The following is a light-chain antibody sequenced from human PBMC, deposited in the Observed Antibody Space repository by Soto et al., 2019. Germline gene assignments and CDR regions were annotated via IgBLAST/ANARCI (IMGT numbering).Light chain of an antibody. CDR1: SSDVATYNY. CDR2: EVR. Sequence: QSALTQPASLSGSPGQSITISCTGSSSDVATYNYASWYQQHPGKAPKLIIYEVRNRPSGVSDRFSGSKSDNTASLTISGLQADDEAEYHCSSYTDSGSFVVFGGGTQLTVL. J-gene: IGLJ7*01. V-gene: IGLV2-14*01. CDR3: SSYTDSGSFVV.